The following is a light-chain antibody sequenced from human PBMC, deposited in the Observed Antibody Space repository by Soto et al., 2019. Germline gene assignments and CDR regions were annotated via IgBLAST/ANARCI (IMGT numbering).Light chain of an antibody. Sequence: DIVLTQSPGTLSLSPGERATRTCRASQSVGSCLAWYQQKPGQAPRLVIYDVFTRATGVPTRISGSGSGTDFTLTISRLEPEDFAVYYCQQCGSSPWTFGQGTKVDIK. V-gene: IGKV3-20*01. CDR2: DVF. CDR1: QSVGSC. J-gene: IGKJ1*01. CDR3: QQCGSSPWT.